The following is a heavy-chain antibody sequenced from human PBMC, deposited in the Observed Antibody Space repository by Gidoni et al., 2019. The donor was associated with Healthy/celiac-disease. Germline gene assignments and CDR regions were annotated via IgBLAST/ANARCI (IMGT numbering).Heavy chain of an antibody. Sequence: EVQLVQSGAEVTKPGEALKISCKGSGYSFTSYWIGWVRQMPGKGLEWMGIIYPGDSDTRYSPSFQGQVTISADKSISTAYLQWSSLKASDTAMYYCARGTRKWLLPRGGYFDYWGQGTLVTVSS. D-gene: IGHD3-22*01. CDR3: ARGTRKWLLPRGGYFDY. V-gene: IGHV5-51*01. J-gene: IGHJ4*02. CDR1: GYSFTSYW. CDR2: IYPGDSDT.